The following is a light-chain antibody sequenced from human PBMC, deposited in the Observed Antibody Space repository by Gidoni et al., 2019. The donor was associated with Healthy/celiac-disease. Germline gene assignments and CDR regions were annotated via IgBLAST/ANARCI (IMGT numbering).Light chain of an antibody. Sequence: DIQMNQSPSSLSASVGARVTINCRASQSISSSLNWYQQKPGKAPKLLIYAASSLKSGDPSRFSVSGSGTDFTLTISSLQPEDFAAYYCQQSYSTPLFGPGTKVDIK. CDR1: QSISSS. CDR2: AAS. V-gene: IGKV1-39*01. J-gene: IGKJ3*01. CDR3: QQSYSTPL.